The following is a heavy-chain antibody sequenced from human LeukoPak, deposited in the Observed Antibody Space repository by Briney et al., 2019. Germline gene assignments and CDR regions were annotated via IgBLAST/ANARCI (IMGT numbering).Heavy chain of an antibody. CDR2: INHSGST. CDR3: ARGKRQQLVAPYYFDY. CDR1: GGSFSGYY. Sequence: SETLSLTCAVYGGSFSGYYWSWIRQPPGKGLEWIGEINHSGSTYYNPSLKSRVTISIDTSKNQFSLKLSSVTAADTAVYYCARGKRQQLVAPYYFDYWGQGTLVTVSS. J-gene: IGHJ4*02. V-gene: IGHV4-34*01. D-gene: IGHD6-13*01.